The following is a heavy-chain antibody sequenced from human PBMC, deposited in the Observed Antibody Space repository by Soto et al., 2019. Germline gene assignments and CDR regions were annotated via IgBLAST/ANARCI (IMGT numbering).Heavy chain of an antibody. CDR2: VSASNGKT. V-gene: IGHV1-18*01. CDR1: GYIFTTYS. Sequence: QIQLVQSRSEVRMPGASVKVSCKASGYIFTTYSITWVRQAPGQGLGWMGWVSASNGKTNYAQKFEDRVTMTTDTSTTTAYMELRSLRSDDTAVYYCAREAFGVQASWFDPWGQGTLVTVSS. J-gene: IGHJ5*02. CDR3: AREAFGVQASWFDP. D-gene: IGHD3-10*01.